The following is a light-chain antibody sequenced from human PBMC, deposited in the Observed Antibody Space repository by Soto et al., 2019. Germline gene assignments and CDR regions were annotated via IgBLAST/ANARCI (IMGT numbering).Light chain of an antibody. Sequence: SALTEPPSASGSPGQSVTISCTGTSSDVGGYNYVSWYQQHPGKAPKLMIYEVSKRPSGVPDRFSGSKSGTSASLAITGLQAEDEADYYCQSYDSSLSGSRVFGGGTKVTVL. V-gene: IGLV2-8*01. CDR3: QSYDSSLSGSRV. CDR2: EVS. CDR1: SSDVGGYNY. J-gene: IGLJ2*01.